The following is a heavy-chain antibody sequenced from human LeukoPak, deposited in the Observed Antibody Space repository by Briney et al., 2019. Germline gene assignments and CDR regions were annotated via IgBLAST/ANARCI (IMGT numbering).Heavy chain of an antibody. Sequence: ASVKVSCEASGYTFTNYGISWVRQAPGQGLEWMGWISTYNGNTSYAQKLQGRVTMTTDTSTNTAYMELRSLRSDDTAVYYCARGHYYDSSGYDYWGQGTLVTVSS. CDR3: ARGHYYDSSGYDY. V-gene: IGHV1-18*01. CDR1: GYTFTNYG. D-gene: IGHD3-22*01. CDR2: ISTYNGNT. J-gene: IGHJ4*02.